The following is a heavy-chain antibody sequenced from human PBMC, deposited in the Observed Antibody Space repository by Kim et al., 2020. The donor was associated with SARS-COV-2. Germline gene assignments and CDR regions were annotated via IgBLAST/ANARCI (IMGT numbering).Heavy chain of an antibody. CDR1: GFTFSSYW. Sequence: GGSLRLSCAASGFTFSSYWMSWVRQAPGKGLEWVANIKQDGSEKYYVDSVKGRFTISRDNAKNSLYLQMNSLRAEDTAVYYCARDEDSSGWSLGLLFDYWGQGTLGTVSS. CDR2: IKQDGSEK. D-gene: IGHD6-19*01. V-gene: IGHV3-7*03. J-gene: IGHJ4*02. CDR3: ARDEDSSGWSLGLLFDY.